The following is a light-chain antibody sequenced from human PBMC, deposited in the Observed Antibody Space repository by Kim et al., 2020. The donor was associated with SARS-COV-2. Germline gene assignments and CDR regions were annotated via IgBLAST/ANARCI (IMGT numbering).Light chain of an antibody. CDR1: TSDVGRYDY. Sequence: QSITISCTGTTSDVGRYDYVSWFQQHPGRTPKVIIYDVTERPSGVSNRFSGSKSGNTASLTISGLQAEDEADYYCISFTTSDTWVFGGGTQLTVL. J-gene: IGLJ3*02. CDR2: DVT. V-gene: IGLV2-14*03. CDR3: ISFTTSDTWV.